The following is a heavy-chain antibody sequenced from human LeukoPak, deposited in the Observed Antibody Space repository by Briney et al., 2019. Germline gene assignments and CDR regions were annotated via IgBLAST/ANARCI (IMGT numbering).Heavy chain of an antibody. CDR2: ISGSGSST. CDR3: AKGYSSGWGRAFDI. J-gene: IGHJ3*02. CDR1: GGSISSSSYY. Sequence: ETLSLTCTVSGGSISSSSYYWGWIRQAPGTGLEWVSDISGSGSSTYYADSVKGRFTISRDNSKNTLYLQMNSLRAEDTAVYYCAKGYSSGWGRAFDIWGQGTMVTVSS. V-gene: IGHV3-23*01. D-gene: IGHD6-19*01.